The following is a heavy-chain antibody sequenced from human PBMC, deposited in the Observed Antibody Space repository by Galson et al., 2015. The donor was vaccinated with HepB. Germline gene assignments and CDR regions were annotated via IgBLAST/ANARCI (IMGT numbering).Heavy chain of an antibody. V-gene: IGHV3-30*18. J-gene: IGHJ6*03. CDR1: GFTFSSYG. CDR2: ISYDGSNK. Sequence: SLRLSCAASGFTFSSYGMHWVRQAPGKGLEWVAVISYDGSNKYYADSVKGRFTISRDNSKNTLYLQMNSLRAGDTAVYYCAKVNQGGYMDVWGKGTTVTVSS. CDR3: AKVNQGGYMDV. D-gene: IGHD1-14*01.